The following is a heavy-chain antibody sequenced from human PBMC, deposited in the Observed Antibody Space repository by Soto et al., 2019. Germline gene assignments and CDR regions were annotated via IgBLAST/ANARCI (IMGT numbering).Heavy chain of an antibody. Sequence: QVQLVQSGAEVKKPGSSVKVSCKASGGTFSSYAISWVRQAPGQGLEWMGGIIPIFGTANYAQKFQGRVTITADEATSTAYMELRSLRSEDTAVYYCARIYYYEGFDLWFDPWGQGTMVTVSS. D-gene: IGHD3-22*01. J-gene: IGHJ5*02. CDR3: ARIYYYEGFDLWFDP. V-gene: IGHV1-69*01. CDR2: IIPIFGTA. CDR1: GGTFSSYA.